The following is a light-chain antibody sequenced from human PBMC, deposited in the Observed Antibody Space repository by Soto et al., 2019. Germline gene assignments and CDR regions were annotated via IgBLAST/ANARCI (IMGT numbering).Light chain of an antibody. CDR2: EVN. CDR3: SSYVGGNNVV. J-gene: IGLJ2*01. Sequence: QSVLTQPPSASGSPGQSVTISCTGTSSDVGVYDYVSWYQQHPGKAPKLMIYEVNRRPSGVPDRFSGSKSGNTASLTVSGLQAADEANYYCSSYVGGNNVVFGGGTKLTVL. CDR1: SSDVGVYDY. V-gene: IGLV2-8*01.